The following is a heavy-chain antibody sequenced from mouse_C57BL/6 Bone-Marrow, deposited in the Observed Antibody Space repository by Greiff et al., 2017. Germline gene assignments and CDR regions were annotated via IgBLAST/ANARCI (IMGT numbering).Heavy chain of an antibody. V-gene: IGHV1-52*01. Sequence: VQLQQPGAELVRPGSSVKLSCKASGYTFTSYWMHWVKQRPIQGLEWIGNIDPSDSETHYNQKFKDKATLTVDKSSSTAYLQLSSLTSEDSAVYYCARGTFHYYLKFGGQGTTLTVSS. D-gene: IGHD1-2*01. CDR2: IDPSDSET. J-gene: IGHJ2*01. CDR1: GYTFTSYW. CDR3: ARGTFHYYLKF.